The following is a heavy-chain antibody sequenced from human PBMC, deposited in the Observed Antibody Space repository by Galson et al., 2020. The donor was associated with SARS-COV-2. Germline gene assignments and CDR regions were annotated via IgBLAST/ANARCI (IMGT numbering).Heavy chain of an antibody. CDR2: INHSGSS. D-gene: IGHD2-2*01. J-gene: IGHJ5*01. CDR3: SRGTGRRPTRLFTPATIRWFDS. Sequence: SETLSLTCTVSGGSISSSSYYWTWIRQSPGKGLEWIGEINHSGSSNYNPSLKSRVTISLDTSESRFSLKLSAVTAADSAIYFCSRGTGRRPTRLFTPATIRWFDSWGQGTPVSVSS. V-gene: IGHV4-61*05. CDR1: GGSISSSSYY.